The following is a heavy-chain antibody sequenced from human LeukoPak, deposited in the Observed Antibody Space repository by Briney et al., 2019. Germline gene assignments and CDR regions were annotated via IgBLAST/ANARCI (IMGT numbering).Heavy chain of an antibody. D-gene: IGHD2-2*01. CDR3: ARSDKCTTCSIDY. J-gene: IGHJ4*02. CDR2: INPSDGGT. Sequence: ASVKVSCKASGYTFTDYYIHWVRQAPGQGLEWMGWINPSDGGTNYAPKFQGRVTMTRDTSISTAFMDLSRLTSDDTAVYFCARSDKCTTCSIDYWGQGTLVIVSS. CDR1: GYTFTDYY. V-gene: IGHV1-2*02.